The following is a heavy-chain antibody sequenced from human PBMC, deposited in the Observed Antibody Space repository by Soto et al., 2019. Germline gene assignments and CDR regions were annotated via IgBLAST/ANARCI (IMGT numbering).Heavy chain of an antibody. CDR2: ISYDGRNK. Sequence: QVQLVESGGGVVQPGRSLRLSCAASGFTFSRYAMHWVRQAPVKGLEWVAGISYDGRNKYYADSVKSRFTISRDNSKNTLYIQMNRLRADYTAVYHCAKGLGGFLRDYNYFDYSGQVTLLTVSS. CDR1: GFTFSRYA. D-gene: IGHD4-17*01. V-gene: IGHV3-30*14. CDR3: AKGLGGFLRDYNYFDY. J-gene: IGHJ4*02.